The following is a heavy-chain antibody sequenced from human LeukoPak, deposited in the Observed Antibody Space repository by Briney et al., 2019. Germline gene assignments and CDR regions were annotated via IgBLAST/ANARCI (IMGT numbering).Heavy chain of an antibody. CDR3: ARDLLGWELHYFDY. V-gene: IGHV3-48*04. Sequence: GGSLRLSCAASGFSFSNYGMNWVRQAPGKGLEWVSYISSSGSTIYYADSVKGRFTISRDNAKNSLYLQMNSLRAEDTAVYYCARDLLGWELHYFDYWGQGTLVTVSS. CDR2: ISSSGSTI. D-gene: IGHD1-26*01. J-gene: IGHJ4*02. CDR1: GFSFSNYG.